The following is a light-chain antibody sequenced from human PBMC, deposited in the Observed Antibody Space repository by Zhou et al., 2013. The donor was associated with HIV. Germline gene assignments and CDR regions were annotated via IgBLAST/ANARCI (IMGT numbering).Light chain of an antibody. Sequence: DIQMTQSPSSLSASVGDRVTITCRASQTIINYLNWYQQKPGKAPNLLIYDASSLQSRVPSRFSGSGSGTDFTLTISSLQPEDFATYYCQQSYSVFFTFGPGTKVDI. CDR2: DAS. J-gene: IGKJ3*01. CDR1: QTIINY. CDR3: QQSYSVFFT. V-gene: IGKV1-39*01.